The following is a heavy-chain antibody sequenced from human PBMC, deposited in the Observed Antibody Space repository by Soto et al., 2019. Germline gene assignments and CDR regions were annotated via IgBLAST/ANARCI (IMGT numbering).Heavy chain of an antibody. CDR3: ARDRLESAYDFWSGYSGWIDP. Sequence: ASVKVSCKASGYTFTGYYMHWVRQAPGQGLEWMGWINPNSGGTNYAQKFQGWVTMTTDTSTSTAYMELRSLRSDDTAVYYCARDRLESAYDFWSGYSGWIDPWGQGTLVTVSS. CDR2: INPNSGGT. CDR1: GYTFTGYY. V-gene: IGHV1-2*04. J-gene: IGHJ5*02. D-gene: IGHD3-3*01.